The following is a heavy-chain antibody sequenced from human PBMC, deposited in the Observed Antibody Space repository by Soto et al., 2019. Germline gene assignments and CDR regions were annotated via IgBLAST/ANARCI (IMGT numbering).Heavy chain of an antibody. CDR3: ARSFTNCVGSNCYLAWFDP. CDR1: GYTFSNYW. V-gene: IGHV5-51*01. CDR2: IYPEDSDT. Sequence: GESLKISCRGSGYTFSNYWIGWVRQTPGKGLEWMGMIYPEDSDTRYSPSFQGQVTFSADKSISTVYLQWSRLTASDSGMYYCARSFTNCVGSNCYLAWFDPWGQGTLVTVS. J-gene: IGHJ5*02. D-gene: IGHD2-21*01.